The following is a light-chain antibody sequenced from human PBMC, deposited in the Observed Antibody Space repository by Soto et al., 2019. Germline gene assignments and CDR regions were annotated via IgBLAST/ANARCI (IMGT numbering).Light chain of an antibody. CDR2: DAA. J-gene: IGLJ1*01. CDR1: SSDVGGYNY. V-gene: IGLV2-14*01. CDR3: VSYTSSTTYV. Sequence: QSVLAQPASVSGSPGQSITISCTGTSSDVGGYNYVSWFQHHPGKAPKLIIYDAANRPSGVSNRFSGSKSGSTASLIISRLQTEDEADYYCVSYTSSTTYVFGTGTKVTAL.